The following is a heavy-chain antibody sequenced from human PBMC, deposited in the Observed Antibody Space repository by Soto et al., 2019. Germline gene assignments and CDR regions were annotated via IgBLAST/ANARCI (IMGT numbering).Heavy chain of an antibody. CDR2: VYYSGST. V-gene: IGHV4-39*01. J-gene: IGHJ3*01. D-gene: IGHD6-13*01. CDR1: GGSVTTSDYS. Sequence: QLQLQESGPGLVKSSETLSLTCTVSGGSVTTSDYSWGWIRQPPGKGLEWIGSVYYSGSTHYNPSLESRATLSVDTSKNQCSLKLNSVTAADTAVYYCARQWGNWYWAFNVWGQGTMVTVSS. CDR3: ARQWGNWYWAFNV.